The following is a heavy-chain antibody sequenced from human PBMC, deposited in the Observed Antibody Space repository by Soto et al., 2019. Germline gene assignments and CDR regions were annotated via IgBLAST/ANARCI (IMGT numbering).Heavy chain of an antibody. CDR1: GYIFTNYG. CDR3: AMVDVYVTPSPQDV. V-gene: IGHV1-18*01. D-gene: IGHD3-16*01. Sequence: QVQLVQSGAEVKNPGASVKVSCKTSGYIFTNYGIGWARQAPGQGLEWMGWINTYNGNTNYAQNLQGRLTLTKDTSTSTAYMELRSLRSNDTAIYYCAMVDVYVTPSPQDVWGQGTTVNVSS. J-gene: IGHJ6*02. CDR2: INTYNGNT.